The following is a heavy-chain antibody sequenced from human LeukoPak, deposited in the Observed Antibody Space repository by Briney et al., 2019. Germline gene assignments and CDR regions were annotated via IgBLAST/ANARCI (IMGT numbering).Heavy chain of an antibody. V-gene: IGHV3-7*03. CDR2: IRQDGREK. CDR3: VGGIGWQPDY. Sequence: PGGSLRLSCAASPGITFSDYWMHWVRQAPGKGLEWVAIIRQDGREKLYLDSVKGRFTISRDNAKSSVYLQINSLRAEDTAVYYCVGGIGWQPDYWGQGTLVTVSS. CDR1: PGITFSDYW. D-gene: IGHD6-19*01. J-gene: IGHJ4*02.